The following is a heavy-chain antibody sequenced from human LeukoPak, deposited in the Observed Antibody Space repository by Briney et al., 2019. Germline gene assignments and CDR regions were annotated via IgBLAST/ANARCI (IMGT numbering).Heavy chain of an antibody. D-gene: IGHD4-23*01. V-gene: IGHV4-61*01. Sequence: SETLSLTCTVSGGSISSSSFYWSWIRQPPGKGLEWIGYIYYRGNTQYNPSLKSRVTISVDTSKNQFSLRLTSVTAADTAVYYCARDLDYGGSSIWYFDLWGRGTLVTVS. CDR1: GGSISSSSFY. J-gene: IGHJ2*01. CDR3: ARDLDYGGSSIWYFDL. CDR2: IYYRGNT.